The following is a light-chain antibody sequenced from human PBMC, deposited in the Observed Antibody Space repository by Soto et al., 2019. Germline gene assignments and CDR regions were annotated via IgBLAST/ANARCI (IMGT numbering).Light chain of an antibody. V-gene: IGLV2-8*01. CDR1: SSEVGGYNF. CDR2: EVN. CDR3: TSHAGSNNIL. J-gene: IGLJ2*01. Sequence: QSALTQPPSASGSPRQSVTISCTGTSSEVGGYNFVSWYQHHPGKAPKLMIYEVNTRPSGVPDRFSGSKSGNTASLTVSGLQAEDEADYYCTSHAGSNNILFGGGTKVTVL.